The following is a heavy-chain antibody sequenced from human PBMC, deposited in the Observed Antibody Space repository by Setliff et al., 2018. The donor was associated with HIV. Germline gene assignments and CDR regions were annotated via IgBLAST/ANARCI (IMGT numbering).Heavy chain of an antibody. V-gene: IGHV4-38-2*02. CDR3: ARWPPHRSSYYDQEYYFDY. CDR1: GYSISSKYY. CDR2: IYNSGST. D-gene: IGHD3-3*01. Sequence: SETLSLTCTVSGYSISSKYYWGWIRQTTGKGREWIGNIYNSGSTYYKPSLKSRVTISVDTSKNQFSLKLSSVTAPDTAVYYCARWPPHRSSYYDQEYYFDYWGQGTLVTVSS. J-gene: IGHJ4*02.